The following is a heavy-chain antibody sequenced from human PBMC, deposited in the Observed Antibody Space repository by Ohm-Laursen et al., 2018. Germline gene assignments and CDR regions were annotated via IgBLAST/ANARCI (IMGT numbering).Heavy chain of an antibody. V-gene: IGHV3-23*01. Sequence: SLRLSCAASRFTFSSYAMSWVRQTPGKGLEWVSDISGSGGTTNHADSVKGRFTISRDNSKNTLYLQMNSLRAEDTAVYYCARLGHSSGWYYYGMDVWGQGTTVTVSS. D-gene: IGHD6-19*01. J-gene: IGHJ6*02. CDR3: ARLGHSSGWYYYGMDV. CDR1: RFTFSSYA. CDR2: ISGSGGTT.